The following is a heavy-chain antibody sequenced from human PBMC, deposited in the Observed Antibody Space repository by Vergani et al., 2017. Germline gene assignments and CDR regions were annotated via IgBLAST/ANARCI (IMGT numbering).Heavy chain of an antibody. Sequence: QVQLVESGGGLVKPGGSLRLSCAASGFTFSDYYMSWIRQAPGKGLEWVSYISSSGSTIYYADSVKGRFTISRDNAKNSLYLQMNSLRAEDTAVYYCARHAGYFDFLPRNYYCYYINVWGKGTTITVSS. CDR2: ISSSGSTI. CDR1: GFTFSDYY. CDR3: ARHAGYFDFLPRNYYCYYINV. J-gene: IGHJ6*03. V-gene: IGHV3-11*01. D-gene: IGHD3-9*01.